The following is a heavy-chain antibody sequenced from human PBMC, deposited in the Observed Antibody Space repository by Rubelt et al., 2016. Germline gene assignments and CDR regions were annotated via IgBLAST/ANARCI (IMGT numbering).Heavy chain of an antibody. D-gene: IGHD6-13*01. V-gene: IGHV3-7*04. CDR1: GFTFSSYW. CDR3: GWGLARAAAAPRRLWCDP. CDR2: IKQDGSEK. Sequence: EVQLVESGGGLVQPGGSLRLSCAASGFTFSSYWMSWVRQAPGKGLEWVANIKQDGSEKYYVDSVKGRFTIAGANAKNPLYLQLKSLRAEDAAGYYCGWGLARAAAAPRRLWCDPWGQGTLVTVSS. J-gene: IGHJ5*02.